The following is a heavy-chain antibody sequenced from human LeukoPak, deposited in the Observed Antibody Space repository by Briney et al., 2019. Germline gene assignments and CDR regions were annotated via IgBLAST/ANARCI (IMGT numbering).Heavy chain of an antibody. Sequence: PSETLSLTCTVSGGSISSYYWSWIRQPPGKGLEWIGYIYYSGSTYYNPSPKSRVTISVDTSKNQFSLKLSSVTAADTAVYYCARTGPTRSSWYPTDDAFDIWGQGTMVTVSS. CDR2: IYYSGST. V-gene: IGHV4-59*06. J-gene: IGHJ3*02. CDR3: ARTGPTRSSWYPTDDAFDI. CDR1: GGSISSYY. D-gene: IGHD6-13*01.